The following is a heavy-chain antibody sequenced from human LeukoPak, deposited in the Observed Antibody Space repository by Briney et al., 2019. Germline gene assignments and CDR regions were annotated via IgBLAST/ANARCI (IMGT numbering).Heavy chain of an antibody. J-gene: IGHJ4*02. CDR2: ISSNGDYI. D-gene: IGHD6-13*01. V-gene: IGHV3-21*01. CDR3: ARARDPNSSSWFSDS. Sequence: PGGSLRLSCAASGFAFSSYRMNWVRQAPGKGLEWVSSISSNGDYIYYTDSVKGRFTMSRDNAKNSLYLQLSSLRAEDTAVYYCARARDPNSSSWFSDSWGQGTLVTVSS. CDR1: GFAFSSYR.